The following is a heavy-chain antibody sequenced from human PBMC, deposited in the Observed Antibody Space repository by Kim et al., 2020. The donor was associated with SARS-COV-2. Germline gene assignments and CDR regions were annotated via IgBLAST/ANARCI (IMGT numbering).Heavy chain of an antibody. CDR2: ISSSGSTI. V-gene: IGHV3-11*01. J-gene: IGHJ4*01. CDR3: ARECPPRKIAVAGEIDY. CDR1: GFTFSDYY. D-gene: IGHD6-19*01. Sequence: GGSLRLSCAASGFTFSDYYMSWIRQAPGKGLEWVSYISSSGSTIYYADSVKGRFTISRDNAKNSLYLQMNSLRAEDTAVYYCARECPPRKIAVAGEIDYWGQEPWSPSPQ.